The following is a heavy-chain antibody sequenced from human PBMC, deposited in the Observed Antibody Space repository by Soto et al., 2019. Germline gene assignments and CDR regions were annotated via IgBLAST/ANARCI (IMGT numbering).Heavy chain of an antibody. D-gene: IGHD3-22*01. V-gene: IGHV1-2*04. CDR3: ARDSYYDSSGYAGFDY. J-gene: IGHJ4*02. Sequence: FTSYDINWVRQAPGQGLEWMGWINPNSGGTNYAQKFQGWVTMTRDTSISTAYMELSRLRSDDTAVYYCARDSYYDSSGYAGFDYWGQGTLVTVSS. CDR2: INPNSGGT. CDR1: FTSYD.